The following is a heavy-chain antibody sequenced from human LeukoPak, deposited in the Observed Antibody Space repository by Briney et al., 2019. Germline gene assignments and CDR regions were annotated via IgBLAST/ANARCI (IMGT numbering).Heavy chain of an antibody. D-gene: IGHD5-24*01. J-gene: IGHJ4*02. CDR2: INPSGGST. Sequence: GASVKVSCKASGYTFTSYYMHWVRQAPGQGLEWMGIINPSGGSTSYAQKFQGRVTMTRDTSTSTVYMELSSLRSEDTAVYYCARDPGRDGYNPDFDYWGQGTLVTVSS. V-gene: IGHV1-46*01. CDR1: GYTFTSYY. CDR3: ARDPGRDGYNPDFDY.